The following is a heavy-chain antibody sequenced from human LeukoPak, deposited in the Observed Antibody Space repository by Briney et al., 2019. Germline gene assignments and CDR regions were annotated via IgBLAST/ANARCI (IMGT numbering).Heavy chain of an antibody. J-gene: IGHJ4*02. CDR2: NNPNSGGT. CDR1: GYTFTGYY. D-gene: IGHD2-21*02. V-gene: IGHV1-2*02. CDR3: ARGISYCGGDCSDY. Sequence: ASVKVSCKASGYTFTGYYMHWMRQAPGQGLEWMGWNNPNSGGTNYAQKFQGRVTMTRDTSISTAYMELSRVRSDDTAVYYCARGISYCGGDCSDYWGQGTLVTVSS.